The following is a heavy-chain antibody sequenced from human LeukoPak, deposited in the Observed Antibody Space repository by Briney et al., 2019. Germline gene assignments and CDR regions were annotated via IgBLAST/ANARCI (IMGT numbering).Heavy chain of an antibody. Sequence: PSETLSLTCTVSAGSISSYYWSWIRQPPGKGPEWIGYIYYSGSTNYNPSLKSRVTISVDTSKNQFSLKLSSVTAADTAVYYCARGKRADYWGQGTLVTVSS. J-gene: IGHJ4*02. CDR1: AGSISSYY. D-gene: IGHD1-1*01. CDR3: ARGKRADY. CDR2: IYYSGST. V-gene: IGHV4-59*01.